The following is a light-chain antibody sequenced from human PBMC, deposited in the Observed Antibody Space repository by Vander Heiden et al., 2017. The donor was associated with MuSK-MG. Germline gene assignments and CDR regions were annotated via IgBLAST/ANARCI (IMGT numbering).Light chain of an antibody. Sequence: AIQLTQSPSSLSASVGDRVTIPCRASQGISSALAWYQQKPGKAPKLLISDASSLESGVPSRFSGSGSGTDFTLTISSLQPEDFATYYCQQGNSYPFTFGQGTRLEIK. CDR3: QQGNSYPFT. V-gene: IGKV1-13*02. J-gene: IGKJ5*01. CDR1: QGISSA. CDR2: DAS.